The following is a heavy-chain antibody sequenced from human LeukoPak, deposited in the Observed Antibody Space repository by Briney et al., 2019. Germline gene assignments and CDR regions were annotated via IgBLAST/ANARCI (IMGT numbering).Heavy chain of an antibody. CDR3: AKHIVVVPAAITDY. D-gene: IGHD2-2*01. Sequence: PGGSLRLSCAASGFTFSSYGMHWVRQAPGKGLEWAAFIRYDGSNKYYADSVKGRFTISRDNSKNTLYLQMNSLRAEDTAVYYCAKHIVVVPAAITDYWGQGTLVTVSS. CDR2: IRYDGSNK. J-gene: IGHJ4*02. V-gene: IGHV3-30*02. CDR1: GFTFSSYG.